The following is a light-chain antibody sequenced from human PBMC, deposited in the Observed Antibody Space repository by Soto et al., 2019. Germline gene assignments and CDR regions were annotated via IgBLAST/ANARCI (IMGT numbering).Light chain of an antibody. Sequence: QSALTQPPSASGSPGQSVTISCTGTSSDVGGYKYVSWYQHHPGKAPKLMISEVSERPSGVPDRFSGSKSGNTASLTVSGLQAEDEADFYCNSYAGSNYSVFGTGTKVTVL. CDR3: NSYAGSNYSV. CDR2: EVS. CDR1: SSDVGGYKY. J-gene: IGLJ1*01. V-gene: IGLV2-8*01.